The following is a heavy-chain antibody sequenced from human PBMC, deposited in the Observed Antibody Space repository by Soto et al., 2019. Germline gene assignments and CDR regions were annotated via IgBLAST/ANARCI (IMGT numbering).Heavy chain of an antibody. D-gene: IGHD1-1*01. Sequence: ASVKVSCKASGYTFTSYGISWVRQAPGQGLEWMGWISAYNGNTNYAQKLQGRVTMTTDTSTSTAYMELRSLRSDDTAVYYCARDQLDLGVGNWFDPWGQGTPVTVSS. V-gene: IGHV1-18*01. J-gene: IGHJ5*02. CDR2: ISAYNGNT. CDR1: GYTFTSYG. CDR3: ARDQLDLGVGNWFDP.